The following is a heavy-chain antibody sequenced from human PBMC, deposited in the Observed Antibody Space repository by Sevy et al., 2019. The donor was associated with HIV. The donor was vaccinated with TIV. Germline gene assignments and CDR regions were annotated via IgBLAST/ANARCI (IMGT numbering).Heavy chain of an antibody. J-gene: IGHJ4*02. D-gene: IGHD3-9*01. CDR1: GFSFSKYW. CDR3: ARDPDILSGYPSHYFDY. CDR2: TKEKGSQK. V-gene: IGHV3-7*01. Sequence: GGSLRLSCAASGFSFSKYWMRWVSQLPGKGREWVANTKEKGSQKKYWESVKGRFTNSRDNAKNLLYLQSNNLRADDTAVYYCARDPDILSGYPSHYFDYWGQGTLVTVSS.